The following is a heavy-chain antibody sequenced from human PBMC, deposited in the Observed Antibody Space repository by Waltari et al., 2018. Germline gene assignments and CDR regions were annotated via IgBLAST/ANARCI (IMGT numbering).Heavy chain of an antibody. J-gene: IGHJ5*02. Sequence: QVQLVQSGAEVKKPGASVKVSCKASGYTFTSYYMPWVRQAPGQGLEWKGTINPSGWRKRYAQKFQGRVTLTSDTSTSTVYMELSSLRSEDTAVYYCAREGLAYCGGDCRLVWFDPWGQGTLVTVSS. CDR1: GYTFTSYY. V-gene: IGHV1-46*01. CDR3: AREGLAYCGGDCRLVWFDP. D-gene: IGHD2-21*01. CDR2: INPSGWRK.